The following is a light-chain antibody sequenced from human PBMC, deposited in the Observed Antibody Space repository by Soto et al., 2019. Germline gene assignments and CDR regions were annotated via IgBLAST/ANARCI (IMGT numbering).Light chain of an antibody. V-gene: IGKV4-1*01. CDR3: QQYYTTPQT. CDR1: QSVLYSSNNKNY. Sequence: DIGMTQSPDSLPVSLGERATINCKSSQSVLYSSNNKNYLAWYQQTPGQPPKLLLYWASTRESGVPDRFSGSGSGTDFTLAISSLQAEDVAVYYCQQYYTTPQTFGQGTKVEIK. J-gene: IGKJ1*01. CDR2: WAS.